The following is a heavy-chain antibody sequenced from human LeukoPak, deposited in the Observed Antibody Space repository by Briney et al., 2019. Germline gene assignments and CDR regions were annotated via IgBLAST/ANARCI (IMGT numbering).Heavy chain of an antibody. CDR3: ASSRGDYAPFDY. Sequence: SETLSLTCTVSGGSISSGGYYWSWIRQHPGKDLEWIGYIYYSGSTYYNPSLKSRVTISVDTSKNQFSLKLSSVTAADTAVYYCASSRGDYAPFDYWGQGTLVTVSS. V-gene: IGHV4-31*03. CDR2: IYYSGST. CDR1: GGSISSGGYY. D-gene: IGHD2-21*02. J-gene: IGHJ4*02.